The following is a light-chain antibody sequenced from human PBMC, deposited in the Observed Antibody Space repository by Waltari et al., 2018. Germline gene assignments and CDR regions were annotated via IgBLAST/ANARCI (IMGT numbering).Light chain of an antibody. CDR1: QSISSW. CDR3: QQYNTYPWT. CDR2: GAS. V-gene: IGKV1-5*01. Sequence: DIQMTQSPSTVSASVGDRVTITCRASQSISSWLAWYQQKPGKAPNLLIYGASSLESGVPSRFSGSGSGTEFTLTFSSLQPDDFAAYYCQQYNTYPWTFGQGTKVEIK. J-gene: IGKJ1*01.